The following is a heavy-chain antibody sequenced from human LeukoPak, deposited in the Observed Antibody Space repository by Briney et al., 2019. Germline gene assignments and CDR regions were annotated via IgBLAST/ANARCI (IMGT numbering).Heavy chain of an antibody. CDR1: GFTFSSHA. Sequence: GGSLRLSCAASGFTFSSHAMSWVRQAPGRGLEWVSAIRGDGATIFYADSVKGRITVSRDNSKNTVYLQMNSLRAEDTAVYYCAKESSGGWYFDYWGQGTLVTVSS. CDR2: IRGDGATI. J-gene: IGHJ4*02. V-gene: IGHV3-23*01. CDR3: AKESSGGWYFDY. D-gene: IGHD6-19*01.